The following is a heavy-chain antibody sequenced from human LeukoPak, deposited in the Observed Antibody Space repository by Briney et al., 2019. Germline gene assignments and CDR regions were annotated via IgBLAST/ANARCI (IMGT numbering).Heavy chain of an antibody. CDR3: TSEDQGGFDY. V-gene: IGHV3-15*01. Sequence: PGGSLRLSCAASGFNNVWMSWVRQAPGKGREWVCRIKSKTEDGTTDYAAPVKGRFTISRDDAKSTLYMQMNGLKTEDTAVYYCTSEDQGGFDYWGQGTLVTVSS. CDR2: IKSKTEDGTT. D-gene: IGHD1-26*01. CDR1: GFNNVW. J-gene: IGHJ4*02.